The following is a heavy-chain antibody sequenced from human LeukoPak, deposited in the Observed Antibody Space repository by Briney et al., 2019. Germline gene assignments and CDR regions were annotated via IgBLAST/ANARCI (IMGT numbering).Heavy chain of an antibody. CDR3: ARDWGSSGYYFFDY. CDR1: GFTFSNYW. V-gene: IGHV3-74*01. D-gene: IGHD3-22*01. CDR2: INRDGRST. Sequence: GGSLRLSCAASGFTFSNYWMHWVRQAPGKGLVWVSRINRDGRSTNYANSVKGRFTISRDNAKNTVFLQMNSLRAEDTAVYYCARDWGSSGYYFFDYWGQGTLVTVSS. J-gene: IGHJ4*02.